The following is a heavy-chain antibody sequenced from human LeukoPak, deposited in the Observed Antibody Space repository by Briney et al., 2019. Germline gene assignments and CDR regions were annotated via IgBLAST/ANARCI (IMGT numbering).Heavy chain of an antibody. Sequence: ASVKVSCKASGGIFSSYAISWVRQAPGQGLEWMGRIIPILGIANYAQKFQGRVTITADKSTSTAYMELSSLRSEDTAVYYCARGGLDSSGYYYADYWDQGTLVTVSS. CDR3: ARGGLDSSGYYYADY. CDR1: GGIFSSYA. D-gene: IGHD3-22*01. V-gene: IGHV1-69*04. CDR2: IIPILGIA. J-gene: IGHJ4*02.